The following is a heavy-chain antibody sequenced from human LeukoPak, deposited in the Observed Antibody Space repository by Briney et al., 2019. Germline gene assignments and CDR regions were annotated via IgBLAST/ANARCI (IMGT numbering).Heavy chain of an antibody. Sequence: ASVKVSCKASGYTFTGYYMHWVRQAPGQGLEWVGWMNPNSGDTNYAQNFQGRVTMTRDTSISTAYMELSRLRSDDTAVYYCARDYPSFWSGYSPWGQGTLVTVSS. CDR2: MNPNSGDT. D-gene: IGHD3-3*01. CDR3: ARDYPSFWSGYSP. J-gene: IGHJ5*02. V-gene: IGHV1-2*02. CDR1: GYTFTGYY.